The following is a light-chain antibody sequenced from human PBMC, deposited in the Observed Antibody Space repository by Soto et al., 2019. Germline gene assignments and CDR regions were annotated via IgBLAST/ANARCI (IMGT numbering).Light chain of an antibody. Sequence: DIPMTQSPSSLSASVGDRVTITCRASQSISSYLNWYQQKPGKAPKLLIYAASSLQSGVPSRFSGSGSGTDFTLTISSLQPEDFATYYCLQRTFGQGTKLEIK. J-gene: IGKJ2*01. CDR1: QSISSY. CDR2: AAS. V-gene: IGKV1-39*01. CDR3: LQRT.